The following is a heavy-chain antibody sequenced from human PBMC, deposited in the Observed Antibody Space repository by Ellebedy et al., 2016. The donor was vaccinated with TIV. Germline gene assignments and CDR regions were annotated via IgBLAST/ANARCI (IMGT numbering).Heavy chain of an antibody. D-gene: IGHD5-18*01. CDR1: GFTFSNYH. Sequence: PGGSLRLSCAASGFTFSNYHMHWVRQAPGKGLEWVALIWSDGSLNYYADSVKGRFTLSRDSSKNTLYLQMNSLRAEDTAVYFCARDRTPGDGYWVFDYWGQGTLVTVSS. J-gene: IGHJ4*02. V-gene: IGHV3-33*01. CDR2: IWSDGSLN. CDR3: ARDRTPGDGYWVFDY.